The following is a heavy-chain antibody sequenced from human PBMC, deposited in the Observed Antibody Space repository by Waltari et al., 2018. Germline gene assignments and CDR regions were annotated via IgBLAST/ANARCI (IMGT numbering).Heavy chain of an antibody. D-gene: IGHD1-26*01. CDR2: VYPELGDT. J-gene: IGHJ5*01. CDR3: ARGPLGAAHWFDS. CDR1: GYTFTDYY. V-gene: IGHV1-69-2*01. Sequence: EVQLVQSGAEVKKPGAAARISCRASGYTFTDYYIHGIQQAPGKGLTWMGRVYPELGDTLFVPKFQGRLTLTADTSRDTAYMERTSLYYDDTAVYYCARGPLGAAHWFDSWGQGTLVTVSS.